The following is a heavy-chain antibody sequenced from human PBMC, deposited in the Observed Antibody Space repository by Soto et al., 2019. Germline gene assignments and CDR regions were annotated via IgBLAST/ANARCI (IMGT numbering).Heavy chain of an antibody. D-gene: IGHD2-2*01. Sequence: GGSLRLSCAASGFTFSNAWMSWVRQAPGKGLEWVGRIKSKTDGGTTDYAAPVKGRFTISRDDSKNTLYLQMNSLKTEDTAVYYCTTDFFQTPYMVVPAATEVDYWGQGTLVTVSS. CDR1: GFTFSNAW. CDR2: IKSKTDGGTT. CDR3: TTDFFQTPYMVVPAATEVDY. V-gene: IGHV3-15*01. J-gene: IGHJ4*02.